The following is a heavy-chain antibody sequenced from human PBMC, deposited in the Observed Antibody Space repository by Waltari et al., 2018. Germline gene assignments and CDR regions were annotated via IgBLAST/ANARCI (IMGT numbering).Heavy chain of an antibody. CDR3: ARTYCSGGSCYSHDYYYYGMDV. CDR2: IYTSGST. CDR1: GGSISSGSYY. D-gene: IGHD2-15*01. Sequence: QVQLQESGPGLVKPSQTLSLTCTVSGGSISSGSYYWSWIRQPAGQGLEWIGRIYTSGSTNYNPSLKSRVTISVDTSKNQFSLKLSSVTAADTAVYYCARTYCSGGSCYSHDYYYYGMDVWGQGTTVTVSS. V-gene: IGHV4-61*02. J-gene: IGHJ6*02.